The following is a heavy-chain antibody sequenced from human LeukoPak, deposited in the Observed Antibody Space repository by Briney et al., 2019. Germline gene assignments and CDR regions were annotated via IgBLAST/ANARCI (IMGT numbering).Heavy chain of an antibody. Sequence: GESLKISCKASGYSFTRYWIGWVRQMPGRGLEWMGIIYPGDSDTRYSPSFQGQVTISADKSISTAYLQWSSLKASDTAMYYCARSTAAAGHCFDSWGQGTLVTVSS. CDR1: GYSFTRYW. D-gene: IGHD6-13*01. CDR3: ARSTAAAGHCFDS. J-gene: IGHJ5*01. CDR2: IYPGDSDT. V-gene: IGHV5-51*01.